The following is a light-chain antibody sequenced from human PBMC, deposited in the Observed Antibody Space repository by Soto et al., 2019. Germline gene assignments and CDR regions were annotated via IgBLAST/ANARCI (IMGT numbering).Light chain of an antibody. Sequence: IVMSQSPATLSVTPGERATLSCRASQSVSSYLAWYQQTPGQAPRLLIYGAYTRATGIPARFSGSGSGTEFTLPISSLQSEDFAVYYCQQYDTWPSITFGQGTRLEIK. J-gene: IGKJ5*01. V-gene: IGKV3-15*01. CDR2: GAY. CDR1: QSVSSY. CDR3: QQYDTWPSIT.